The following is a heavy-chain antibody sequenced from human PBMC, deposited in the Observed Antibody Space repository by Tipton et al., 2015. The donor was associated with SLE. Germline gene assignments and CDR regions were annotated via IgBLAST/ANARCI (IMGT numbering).Heavy chain of an antibody. CDR3: ARGRKTYGMDV. CDR2: INHSGST. V-gene: IGHV4-34*01. CDR1: GGSFSGYY. Sequence: GLVKPSETLSLTCAVYGGSFSGYYWSWIRQPPGKGLEWIGEINHSGSTNYNPSLKSRVTISVDTSKNQFSLKLSSVTAADTAVYYCARGRKTYGMDVWGQGTTVTVSS. J-gene: IGHJ6*02.